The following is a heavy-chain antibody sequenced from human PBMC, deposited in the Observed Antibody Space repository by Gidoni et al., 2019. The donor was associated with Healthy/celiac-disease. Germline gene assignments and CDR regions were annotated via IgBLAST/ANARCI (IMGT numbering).Heavy chain of an antibody. D-gene: IGHD4-17*01. Sequence: QVQLVESGGGLVKPGGSLRLSCAASGFTFSDYYMSWIRQAPGKGLEWVSYISSSSSYTNYADSVKGRFTISRDNAKNSLFLQMNSLRAEDTAVYYCARVGYGDFEYYFDYWGQGTLVTVSS. CDR3: ARVGYGDFEYYFDY. J-gene: IGHJ4*02. V-gene: IGHV3-11*06. CDR1: GFTFSDYY. CDR2: ISSSSSYT.